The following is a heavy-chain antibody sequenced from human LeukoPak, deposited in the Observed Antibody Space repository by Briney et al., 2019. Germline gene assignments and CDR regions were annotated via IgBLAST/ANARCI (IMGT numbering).Heavy chain of an antibody. D-gene: IGHD5-12*01. V-gene: IGHV3-21*01. CDR3: ARGYSGYRFSDY. CDR1: GFTFSSYS. Sequence: PGGSLRLSCAASGFTFSSYSMNWVRQAPGKGLEWVSSISSSSYIYYADSVKGRFTISRDNAKNSLYLQMNSLRAEDTAVHYCARGYSGYRFSDYWGQGALVTVSS. J-gene: IGHJ4*02. CDR2: ISSSSYI.